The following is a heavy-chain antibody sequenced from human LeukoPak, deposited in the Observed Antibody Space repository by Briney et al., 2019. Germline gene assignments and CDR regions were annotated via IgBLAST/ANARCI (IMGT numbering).Heavy chain of an antibody. CDR3: ARHRPMGIDY. D-gene: IGHD3-10*01. V-gene: IGHV4-59*08. CDR2: IYYSGST. CDR1: GGSISSYY. J-gene: IGHJ4*02. Sequence: SETLSLTCTVSGGSISSYYWSWIRQPPGKGLEWIGYIYYSGSTNYNPSLKSRVTISVDTSKNQFSLKLSSVTAADTAVYYCARHRPMGIDYWGQGTLVTVSS.